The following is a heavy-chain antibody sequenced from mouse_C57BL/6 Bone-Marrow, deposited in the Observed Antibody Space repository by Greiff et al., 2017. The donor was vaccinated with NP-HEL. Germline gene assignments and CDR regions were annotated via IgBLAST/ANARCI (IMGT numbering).Heavy chain of an antibody. Sequence: DLVKPGASVKLSCKASGYTFTSYWINWIKQRPGQGLEWIGRIAPGSGSTYYNEIFKGKATLTVDTSSSTAYIQLSSLSSEDSAVYVCARENYYGSTSYAMDYWGQGTSVTVSS. J-gene: IGHJ4*01. CDR3: ARENYYGSTSYAMDY. CDR2: IAPGSGST. CDR1: GYTFTSYW. V-gene: IGHV1S41*01. D-gene: IGHD1-1*01.